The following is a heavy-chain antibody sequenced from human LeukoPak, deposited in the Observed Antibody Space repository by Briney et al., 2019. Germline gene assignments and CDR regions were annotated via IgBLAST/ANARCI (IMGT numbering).Heavy chain of an antibody. D-gene: IGHD3-10*01. J-gene: IGHJ4*02. CDR3: AKDIGGSGDGFDY. CDR1: GFTFSSYG. Sequence: SGGSLRLSCAASGFTFSSYGMHWVRQAPGKGLEWVAVISYDGSNKYYAESVKGRFTISRDNSKNTLYLQMNSLRAEDTAVYYCAKDIGGSGDGFDYWGQGTLVTVSS. V-gene: IGHV3-30*18. CDR2: ISYDGSNK.